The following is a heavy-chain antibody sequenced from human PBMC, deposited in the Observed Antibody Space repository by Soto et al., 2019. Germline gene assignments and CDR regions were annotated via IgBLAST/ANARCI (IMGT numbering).Heavy chain of an antibody. D-gene: IGHD6-6*01. CDR1: GYTFFTYD. CDR3: ARAPPFEYSSSFPYYYYYGMDV. V-gene: IGHV1-18*01. CDR2: ISTYSGDT. Sequence: ASVKVSCKASGYTFFTYDISWVRQAPGQGLEWMGWISTYSGDTKYAQKFQGRVTMTRDTSTSTAYMELSSLRSEDTAVYYCARAPPFEYSSSFPYYYYYGMDVWGQGTTVTVSS. J-gene: IGHJ6*02.